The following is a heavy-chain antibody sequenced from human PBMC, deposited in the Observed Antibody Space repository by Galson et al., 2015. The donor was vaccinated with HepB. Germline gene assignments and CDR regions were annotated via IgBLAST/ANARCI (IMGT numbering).Heavy chain of an antibody. CDR2: INPNSGGT. V-gene: IGHV1-2*02. D-gene: IGHD1-26*01. Sequence: SVKVSCKASADTFSGYYLHWVRQAPGQGLEWMGWINPNSGGTKYAQNFQGRVTMTRDTSITTVYMELNSLTFDDTAIYYCAGGSDGRRYSDWGQGTLVTVSS. J-gene: IGHJ4*02. CDR1: ADTFSGYY. CDR3: AGGSDGRRYSD.